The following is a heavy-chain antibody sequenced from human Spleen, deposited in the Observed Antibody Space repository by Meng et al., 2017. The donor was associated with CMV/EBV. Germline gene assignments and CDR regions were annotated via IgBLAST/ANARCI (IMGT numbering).Heavy chain of an antibody. J-gene: IGHJ4*02. CDR2: ISGGGGNT. D-gene: IGHD3-10*01. CDR1: GFTFRNYG. CDR3: VPEVWFGELLYDY. V-gene: IGHV3-23*01. Sequence: TSGFTFRNYGMSWVRQAPGRGLEWVSAISGGGGNTYYADSVRGRFTISRDNSKNTLYLRMNRLRAEDTAVYYCVPEVWFGELLYDYWGQGTLVTVSS.